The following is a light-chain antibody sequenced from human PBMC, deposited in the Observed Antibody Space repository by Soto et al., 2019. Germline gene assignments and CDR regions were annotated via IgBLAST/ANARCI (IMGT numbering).Light chain of an antibody. V-gene: IGKV1-39*01. J-gene: IGKJ4*01. CDR2: GAI. CDR1: QSIRSY. CDR3: QQSYGTPFSIT. Sequence: DIQMTQSPSSLSASVGETVTITCRASQSIRSYLNWYQQKPGKAPNLLIYGAISLQSGVPSRFTGSGSGTDFSLTISSLQPEDSAIYYCQQSYGTPFSITFGGGTKVDIK.